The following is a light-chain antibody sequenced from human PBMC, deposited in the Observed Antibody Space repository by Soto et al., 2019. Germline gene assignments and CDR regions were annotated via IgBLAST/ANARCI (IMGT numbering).Light chain of an antibody. CDR2: WAS. V-gene: IGKV4-1*01. J-gene: IGKJ1*01. CDR1: QSVLYSSNNKSY. Sequence: DIVMTQSPDSLAVSLVERATINCKSSQSVLYSSNNKSYLAWYQQKPGQHPKLLIYWASTRESGVPDRFSGSGSGTDFTLTISSLQAEDVAVYYCQQYYGTPWTFGQGTRVEIK. CDR3: QQYYGTPWT.